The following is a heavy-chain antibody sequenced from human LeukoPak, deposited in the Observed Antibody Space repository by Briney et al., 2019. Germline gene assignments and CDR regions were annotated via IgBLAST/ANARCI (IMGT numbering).Heavy chain of an antibody. CDR3: ATVSGAVGYYYYYMDV. D-gene: IGHD1-26*01. J-gene: IGHJ6*03. V-gene: IGHV1-8*01. CDR2: MNPNSGNT. Sequence: ASVKVSCKASGYTFTSYDINWVRQATGQGLEWMGWMNPNSGNTGYAQKFQGRVTMTRNTSISTAYMELSSLRSEDTAVYYCATVSGAVGYYYYYMDVWGKGTTVTVSS. CDR1: GYTFTSYD.